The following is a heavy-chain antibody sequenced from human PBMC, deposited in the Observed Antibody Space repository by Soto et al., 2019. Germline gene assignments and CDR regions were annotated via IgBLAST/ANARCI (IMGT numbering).Heavy chain of an antibody. CDR2: ISSIGST. D-gene: IGHD4-17*01. V-gene: IGHV4-39*01. J-gene: IGHJ4*02. CDR1: GASIISTTKY. Sequence: LSLTCTVSGASIISTTKYWGWIRQRPGRGLEWIGTISSIGSTYYNPSLEGRVTISVDTSKNQFSLKVTSVTAADTGLYYCARQDHGDYEFFFDYWGQGTLVTVSS. CDR3: ARQDHGDYEFFFDY.